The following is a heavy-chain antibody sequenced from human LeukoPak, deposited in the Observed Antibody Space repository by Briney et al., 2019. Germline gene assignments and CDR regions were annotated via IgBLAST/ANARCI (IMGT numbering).Heavy chain of an antibody. CDR1: GFTFSSYA. Sequence: GGSLRLSCAASGFTFSSYAMSWARQAPGKGLEWVSAISGSGGSTYYADSVKGRFTISRDNSKNTLYLQMNSLRAEDTAVYYCAKWVGYYDFWSRPRGYYFDYWGQGTLVTVSS. D-gene: IGHD3-3*01. CDR2: ISGSGGST. CDR3: AKWVGYYDFWSRPRGYYFDY. V-gene: IGHV3-23*01. J-gene: IGHJ4*02.